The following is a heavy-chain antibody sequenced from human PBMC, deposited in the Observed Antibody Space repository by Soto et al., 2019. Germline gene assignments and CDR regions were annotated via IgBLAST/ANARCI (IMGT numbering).Heavy chain of an antibody. CDR2: INIDGST. Sequence: PGGSLRLSCGASGFTFSRFAMTWVRQGPGKGPEWVSSINIDGSTYYADSVKGRFTISRDDSKNMLFLQMNSLRTEDTAIYYCAKNYYLDNWGQGTLVTVSS. CDR1: GFTFSRFA. J-gene: IGHJ4*02. CDR3: AKNYYLDN. V-gene: IGHV3-23*01.